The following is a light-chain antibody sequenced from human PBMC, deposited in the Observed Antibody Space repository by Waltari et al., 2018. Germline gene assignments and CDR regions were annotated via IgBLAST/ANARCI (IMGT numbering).Light chain of an antibody. CDR1: TWAVTTGPS. V-gene: IGLV7-46*01. CDR3: FLSYSGARV. Sequence: QSVVTQEPSLTVSPGGTVTLTCGSSTWAVTTGPSPYWFQQKPGQAPKTLIYDTTDRHSGTPARFSGALVGDKAALTLSGAQPEDEADYYCFLSYSGARVFGGGTKLTVL. CDR2: DTT. J-gene: IGLJ3*02.